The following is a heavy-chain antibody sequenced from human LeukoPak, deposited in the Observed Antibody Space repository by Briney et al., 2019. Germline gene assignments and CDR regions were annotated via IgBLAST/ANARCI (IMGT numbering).Heavy chain of an antibody. V-gene: IGHV1-46*01. CDR2: IYPSGVST. J-gene: IGHJ5*02. D-gene: IGHD1-26*01. Sequence: ASAKVSCKASGYTFTSYYMHWVRQAPGQGLEWMGIIYPSGVSTSYAQKFQGRVTMTRDTSTSTVYMELSSLRSEDTAVYYCARIGYSKNWFDPWGQGTLVTVSS. CDR3: ARIGYSKNWFDP. CDR1: GYTFTSYY.